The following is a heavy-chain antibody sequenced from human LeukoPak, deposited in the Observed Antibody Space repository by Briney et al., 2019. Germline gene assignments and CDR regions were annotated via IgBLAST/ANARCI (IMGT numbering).Heavy chain of an antibody. Sequence: GGSLRLSCAASGFTFSSSDRHWVRQATGEGLEWVSGIDTPGDTYYAGSVKGRFTISRENGKNSLYLQMNSLRAGDTAVYYCARVIAGSYYNWGQGTLVTVSS. V-gene: IGHV3-13*01. D-gene: IGHD1-26*01. CDR2: IDTPGDT. J-gene: IGHJ4*02. CDR3: ARVIAGSYYN. CDR1: GFTFSSSD.